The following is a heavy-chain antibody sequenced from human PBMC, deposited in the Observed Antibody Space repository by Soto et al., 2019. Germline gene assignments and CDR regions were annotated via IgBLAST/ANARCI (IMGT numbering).Heavy chain of an antibody. J-gene: IGHJ5*02. CDR1: GGSISSGDYY. CDR3: ARWWSGSRQGFDP. D-gene: IGHD3-3*01. CDR2: IYYSGST. V-gene: IGHV4-31*03. Sequence: QVQLQESGPGLVKPSQTLSLTCTVSGGSISSGDYYWSWIRQHPGKGLEWIGYIYYSGSTYYNPSLKSRVTISVDTSKTQFSLTVSSVAAADTAVYCCARWWSGSRQGFDPWGQGTLVTVSS.